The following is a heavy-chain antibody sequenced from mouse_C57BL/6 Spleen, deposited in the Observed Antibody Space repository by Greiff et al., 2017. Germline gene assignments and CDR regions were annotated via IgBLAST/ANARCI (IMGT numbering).Heavy chain of an antibody. CDR1: GYTFTSYG. CDR3: ASRYYGSSYGYFDY. Sequence: QVQLQQSGAELARPGASVKLSCKASGYTFTSYGISWVKQRTGQGLEWIGEIYPRSGNTYYNEKFKGKATLTADKSSSTAYMELRSLTSEDSAVYFCASRYYGSSYGYFDYWGQGTTLTVSS. CDR2: IYPRSGNT. V-gene: IGHV1-81*01. J-gene: IGHJ2*01. D-gene: IGHD1-1*01.